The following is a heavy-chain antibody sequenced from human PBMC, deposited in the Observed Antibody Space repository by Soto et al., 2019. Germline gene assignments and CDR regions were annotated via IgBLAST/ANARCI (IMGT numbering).Heavy chain of an antibody. J-gene: IGHJ5*02. Sequence: SETLSLTCTVSGGSINTINNYWSWIRQPPGKGLEWIGFISYSGSTYYNPSLMSRLTISLDTSTNRFSLKLTSVTAADTAVYYCAREEAARIERWFDPWGQGTLVTVSS. V-gene: IGHV4-30-4*01. CDR3: AREEAARIERWFDP. D-gene: IGHD6-6*01. CDR1: GGSINTINNY. CDR2: ISYSGST.